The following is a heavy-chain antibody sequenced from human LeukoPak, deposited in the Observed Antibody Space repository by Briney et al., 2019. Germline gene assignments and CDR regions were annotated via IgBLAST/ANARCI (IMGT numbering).Heavy chain of an antibody. J-gene: IGHJ4*02. CDR3: ARGGYSGYDDSFDY. CDR1: GGTFSSYA. CDR2: MNPNSGNT. D-gene: IGHD5-12*01. V-gene: IGHV1-8*02. Sequence: ASVKVSCKASGGTFSSYAISWVRQATGQGLEWMGWMNPNSGNTGYAQKFQGRVTMTRNTSISTAYMELSSLRSEDTAVYYCARGGYSGYDDSFDYWGQGTLVTVSS.